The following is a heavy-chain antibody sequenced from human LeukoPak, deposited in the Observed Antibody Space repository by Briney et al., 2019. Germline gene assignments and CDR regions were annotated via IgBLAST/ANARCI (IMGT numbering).Heavy chain of an antibody. CDR3: ARDSASGSYRHAFDI. J-gene: IGHJ3*02. V-gene: IGHV3-30*03. D-gene: IGHD1-26*01. CDR2: ISYDGSNK. Sequence: PGGSLRLSCAASGFAFSSYGMHWVRQAPGKGLEWVAIISYDGSNKYYADSVKGRFTISRDNAKNSLYLQMNSLRDEDTAVYYCARDSASGSYRHAFDIWGQGTMVTVSS. CDR1: GFAFSSYG.